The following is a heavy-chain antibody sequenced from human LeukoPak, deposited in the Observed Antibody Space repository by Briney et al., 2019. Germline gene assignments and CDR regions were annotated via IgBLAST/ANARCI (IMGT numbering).Heavy chain of an antibody. CDR3: ARADIVGATWDY. D-gene: IGHD1-26*01. J-gene: IGHJ4*02. Sequence: ASVKVSCKASGGTFSSYAISWVRQAPGQGLEWVGGIIPIFGTANYAQKFQGRVTITADESTSTAYMELSSLRSEDTAVYYCARADIVGATWDYWGQGTLVTVSS. V-gene: IGHV1-69*13. CDR2: IIPIFGTA. CDR1: GGTFSSYA.